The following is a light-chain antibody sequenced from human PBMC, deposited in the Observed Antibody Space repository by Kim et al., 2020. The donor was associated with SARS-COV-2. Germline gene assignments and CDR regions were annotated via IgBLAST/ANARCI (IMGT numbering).Light chain of an antibody. J-gene: IGLJ3*02. CDR2: QDS. CDR3: QAWDSSSWV. V-gene: IGLV3-1*01. CDR1: KLGDKY. Sequence: SVSPGQTASITCSGDKLGDKYACWYQQKPGQSPVLVIYQDSKRPSGIPERFSGSNSGNTATLTISGTQAMDEADYYCQAWDSSSWVFGAGTQLTVL.